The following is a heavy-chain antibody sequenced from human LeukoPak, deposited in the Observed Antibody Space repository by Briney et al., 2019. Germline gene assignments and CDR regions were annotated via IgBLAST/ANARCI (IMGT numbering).Heavy chain of an antibody. Sequence: SETLSLTCTVSGGSISTYYWSWIRQPPGKGLEWIGYINYSGSTNYTPSLKSRVTISVDTSKNQFSLNLSSVTAADTAVYYCARGRSRDGYNYDYWGQGTLVTVSS. V-gene: IGHV4-59*01. D-gene: IGHD5-24*01. CDR3: ARGRSRDGYNYDY. CDR1: GGSISTYY. J-gene: IGHJ4*02. CDR2: INYSGST.